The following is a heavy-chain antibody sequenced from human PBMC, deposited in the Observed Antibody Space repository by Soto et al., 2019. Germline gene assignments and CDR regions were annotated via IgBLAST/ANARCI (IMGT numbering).Heavy chain of an antibody. CDR2: IGSGGST. V-gene: IGHV3-23*01. J-gene: IGHJ4*02. CDR1: GFTFSSYA. Sequence: EVQLLESGGGLVQPGKSLRLSCAASGFTFSSYAMSWVRQAPGKGLEWVSTIGSGGSTHYADSVKGRFIISRDISKNTLYLQMNSLRAEDTALYYCAKRDGQKYFDYWGQGTLVTVSS. CDR3: AKRDGQKYFDY.